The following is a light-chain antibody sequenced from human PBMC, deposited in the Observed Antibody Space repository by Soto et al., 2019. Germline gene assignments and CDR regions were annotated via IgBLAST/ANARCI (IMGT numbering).Light chain of an antibody. V-gene: IGKV3-11*01. CDR1: QSVSSY. CDR2: DAS. J-gene: IGKJ4*01. Sequence: EIVLTQSPATLSLSPGERATLSCRASQSVSSYLAWYQQKPGQAPRLLIYDASNRATGIPARFSGSGSGTDFTLTISSLEPEDFAVYYWQQRSNWPPVLTFCGGTKVEIK. CDR3: QQRSNWPPVLT.